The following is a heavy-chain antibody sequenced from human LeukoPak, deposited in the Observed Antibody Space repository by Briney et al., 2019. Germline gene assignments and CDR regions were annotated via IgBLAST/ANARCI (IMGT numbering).Heavy chain of an antibody. CDR3: AKRRIAVAAFDY. Sequence: GGTLRLSCAASGFTFSSYGMSWVRQAPGKGLEWVSAISGSGGSTYYADSVKGRFTISRDNSKNTLYLQMNSLRAEDTAVYYCAKRRIAVAAFDYWGQGTLVTVSS. CDR2: ISGSGGST. D-gene: IGHD6-19*01. V-gene: IGHV3-23*01. CDR1: GFTFSSYG. J-gene: IGHJ4*02.